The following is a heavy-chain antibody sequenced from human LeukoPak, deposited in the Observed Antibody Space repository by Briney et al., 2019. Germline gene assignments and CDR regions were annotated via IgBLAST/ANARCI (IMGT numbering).Heavy chain of an antibody. J-gene: IGHJ3*02. CDR2: MWSDGIRK. CDR3: TRDADTSGHYDIFDI. Sequence: GGSLRLSCATSGFTFSYYGIHWVRQAPGKGLEWVAVMWSDGIRKYYTDSVKGRFTVSRDTSKNTQYLEMSSLRIEDTAVYYCTRDADTSGHYDIFDIWGQGTMVTVSS. D-gene: IGHD6-19*01. V-gene: IGHV3-33*01. CDR1: GFTFSYYG.